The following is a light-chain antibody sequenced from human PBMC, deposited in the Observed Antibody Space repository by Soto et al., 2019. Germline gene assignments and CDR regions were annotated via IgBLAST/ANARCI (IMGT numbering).Light chain of an antibody. J-gene: IGKJ4*02. CDR3: HQRSSWPLT. Sequence: EIVLTQSPATLSLSPGERATLSCRASQNVRNYLIWYQQKPGLAPRLLIYDTSTRATGIPARFSGSGSGTDYTLNISSLEPEDFAVYYCHQRSSWPLTFGGGTKVEIK. CDR2: DTS. V-gene: IGKV3-11*01. CDR1: QNVRNY.